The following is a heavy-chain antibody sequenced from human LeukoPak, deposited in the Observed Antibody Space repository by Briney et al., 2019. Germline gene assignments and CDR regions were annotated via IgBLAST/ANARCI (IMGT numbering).Heavy chain of an antibody. V-gene: IGHV3-9*01. D-gene: IGHD5-18*01. CDR2: ISWNSGSI. J-gene: IGHJ4*02. CDR1: GFTLTNNW. Sequence: GGSLRLSCTASGFTLTNNWMHWVRQAPGKGLEWVSGISWNSGSIGYADSVKGRFTISRDNAKNSLYLQMNSLRAEDTALYYCAKAKVHSYAENYFDYWGQGTLVTVSS. CDR3: AKAKVHSYAENYFDY.